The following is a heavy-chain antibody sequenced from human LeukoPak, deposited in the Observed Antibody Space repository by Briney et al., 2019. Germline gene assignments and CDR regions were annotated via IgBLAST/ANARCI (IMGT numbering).Heavy chain of an antibody. J-gene: IGHJ5*02. CDR1: GGSISGYY. Sequence: PSETLSLTCTVSGGSISGYYWTWIRQHPGKGLEWIGNTYYGGNTYYNPSLKSRGTISIDTSKNQFSLKLTSVTAADTAVYYCARGPNYYGSGRYYNHRYNWFDPWGQGTLVTVSS. V-gene: IGHV4-31*03. CDR2: TYYGGNT. CDR3: ARGPNYYGSGRYYNHRYNWFDP. D-gene: IGHD3-10*01.